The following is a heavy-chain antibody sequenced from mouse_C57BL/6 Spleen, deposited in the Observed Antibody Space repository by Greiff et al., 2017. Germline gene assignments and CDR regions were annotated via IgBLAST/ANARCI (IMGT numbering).Heavy chain of an antibody. CDR2: IYPSDSET. D-gene: IGHD2-2*01. CDR3: AREKIYYGYDDRYYFDY. Sequence: VQLQQSGAELVRPGSSVKLSCKASGYTFTSYWMDWVKQRPGQGLEWIGNIYPSDSETHYNQKFKDKATLTVDKSSSTAYMQLSSLTSEDSAVYYCAREKIYYGYDDRYYFDYWGQGTTLTVSS. CDR1: GYTFTSYW. V-gene: IGHV1-61*01. J-gene: IGHJ2*01.